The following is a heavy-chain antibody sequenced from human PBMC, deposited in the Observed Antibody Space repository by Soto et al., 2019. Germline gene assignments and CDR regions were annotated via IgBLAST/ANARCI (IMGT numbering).Heavy chain of an antibody. CDR3: ARASMVRGVIEAFDI. D-gene: IGHD3-10*01. J-gene: IGHJ3*02. CDR1: GYTFTSYG. CDR2: ISAYNGNT. V-gene: IGHV1-18*01. Sequence: ASVKVSCKASGYTFTSYGISWVRQAPGQGLEWMGWISAYNGNTNYAQKLQGRVTMTTDTSTSTAYMELRSLRSDDTAVYYCARASMVRGVIEAFDIWGQGTMVTVSS.